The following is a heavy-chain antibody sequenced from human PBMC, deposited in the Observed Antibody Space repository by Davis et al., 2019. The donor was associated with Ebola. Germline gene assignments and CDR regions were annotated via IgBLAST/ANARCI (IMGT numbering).Heavy chain of an antibody. V-gene: IGHV3-23*01. CDR3: AKDRRGYNSAADY. D-gene: IGHD5-24*01. CDR1: GFTFSSYS. CDR2: ITGSGSLT. J-gene: IGHJ4*02. Sequence: GGSLRLSCAASGFTFSSYSMNWVRQAPGKGLEWVSAITGSGSLTGYADSVKGRFTISRDNSKNTLYLQMNSLRDDDTAVYYCAKDRRGYNSAADYWGQGTLVTVSS.